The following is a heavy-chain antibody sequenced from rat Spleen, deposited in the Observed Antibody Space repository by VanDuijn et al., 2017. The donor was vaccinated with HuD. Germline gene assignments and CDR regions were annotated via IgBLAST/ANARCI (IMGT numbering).Heavy chain of an antibody. Sequence: EVQVVESGGGFVQPGRSLKLSCAASGFTFSNYGMAWVRQTPTTSLEWVASISTGGGNTYYRDSVKGRFTISRDNAKNTQYLQMDSLRSEDTATYYCARHPLLTTVVGYFDYWGQGVMVTVSS. D-gene: IGHD1-1*01. V-gene: IGHV5S14*01. CDR3: ARHPLLTTVVGYFDY. CDR2: ISTGGGNT. J-gene: IGHJ2*01. CDR1: GFTFSNYG.